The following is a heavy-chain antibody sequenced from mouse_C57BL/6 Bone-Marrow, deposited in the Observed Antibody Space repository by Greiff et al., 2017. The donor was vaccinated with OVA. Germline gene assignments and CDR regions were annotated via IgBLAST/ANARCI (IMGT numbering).Heavy chain of an antibody. CDR3: ARGIYYYGNWYIDV. D-gene: IGHD1-1*01. CDR1: GYTFTDYN. V-gene: IGHV1-18*01. CDR2: INPNNGGT. Sequence: VQLKQSGPELVKPGASVKIPCKASGYTFTDYNMDWVKQSHGKSLEWIGDINPNNGGTIYNQKFKGKATLTVDKSSSTAYMELRSLTSEDTAVYYCARGIYYYGNWYIDVWGTGTTVTVSS. J-gene: IGHJ1*03.